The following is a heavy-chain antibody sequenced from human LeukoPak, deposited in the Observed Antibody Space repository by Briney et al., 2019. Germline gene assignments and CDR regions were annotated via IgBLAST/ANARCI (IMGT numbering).Heavy chain of an antibody. Sequence: ASVKVSCKVSGYTLTELSMHWVRQAPGKGLEWMRGFDPEDGETIYAQKFQGRVTMTEDTSTDTVYMELSSLRSEDTAVYYCATHGSVWGSYRWVDYWGQETLVTVSS. V-gene: IGHV1-24*01. CDR3: ATHGSVWGSYRWVDY. CDR1: GYTLTELS. D-gene: IGHD3-16*01. CDR2: FDPEDGET. J-gene: IGHJ4*02.